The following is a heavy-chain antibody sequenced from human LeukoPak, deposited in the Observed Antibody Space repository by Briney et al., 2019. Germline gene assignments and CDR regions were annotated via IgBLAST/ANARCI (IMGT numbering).Heavy chain of an antibody. D-gene: IGHD4-11*01. Sequence: GESLRISCEASGYNFTRHWIAWVRQMPGKGLEWMGVIYPGDSDTRYSPSFQGHVTMSVDKSINTAYLHWSRLTASDSAMYFCARGDYNVYYFDSWGQGTLVAVSS. CDR2: IYPGDSDT. J-gene: IGHJ4*02. CDR1: GYNFTRHW. V-gene: IGHV5-51*01. CDR3: ARGDYNVYYFDS.